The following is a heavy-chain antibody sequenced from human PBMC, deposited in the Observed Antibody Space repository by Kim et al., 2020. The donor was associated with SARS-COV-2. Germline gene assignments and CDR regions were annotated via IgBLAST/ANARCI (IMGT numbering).Heavy chain of an antibody. Sequence: SETLSLTCTVSGGSISSSSYYWGWIRQPPGKGLEWIGSIYYSGSTYYNPSLKSRVTISVDTSKNQFSLKLSSVTAADTAVYYCARDLFDLVYFDYWGQGTLVTVSS. CDR2: IYYSGST. CDR3: ARDLFDLVYFDY. V-gene: IGHV4-39*07. J-gene: IGHJ4*02. CDR1: GGSISSSSYY. D-gene: IGHD3-9*01.